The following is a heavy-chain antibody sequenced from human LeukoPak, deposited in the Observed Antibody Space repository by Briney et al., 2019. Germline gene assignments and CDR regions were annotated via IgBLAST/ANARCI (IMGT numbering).Heavy chain of an antibody. Sequence: GASVKVSCKASGYTFTSYGISWVRQAPGQGLEWMGWISAYNGNTNYAQKLQGRVTMTTDTSTSTAYMELRSLRSDDTAVYYCARFYDSSGYYYGADAFDIWGQGTMVTVSS. V-gene: IGHV1-18*01. J-gene: IGHJ3*02. CDR3: ARFYDSSGYYYGADAFDI. CDR1: GYTFTSYG. CDR2: ISAYNGNT. D-gene: IGHD3-22*01.